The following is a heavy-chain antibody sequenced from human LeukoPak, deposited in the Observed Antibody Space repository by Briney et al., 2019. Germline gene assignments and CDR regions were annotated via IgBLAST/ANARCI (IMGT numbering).Heavy chain of an antibody. V-gene: IGHV3-64D*09. J-gene: IGHJ4*02. CDR1: GFTFSTYT. CDR3: VRTIVGATFDY. Sequence: GGSLRLSCSASGFTFSTYTMNWVRQAPGKGLDYVSAINSTGGGTYYADSVKGRFTISRDNSKNTLYLQMSSLRAEDTAVYYCVRTIVGATFDYWGQGTLVTVSS. D-gene: IGHD1-26*01. CDR2: INSTGGGT.